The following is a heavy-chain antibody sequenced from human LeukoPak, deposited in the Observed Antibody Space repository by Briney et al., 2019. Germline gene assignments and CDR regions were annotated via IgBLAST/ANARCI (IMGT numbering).Heavy chain of an antibody. D-gene: IGHD3-22*01. J-gene: IGHJ5*02. CDR1: GGSFSGYY. CDR3: ARSMRTMIVVVTRGNLFDP. Sequence: SEALSLTCAVYGGSFSGYYWSWIRQPPGKGLEWIGEINHSGSTNYNPSLKSRVTISVDTSKNQFSLKLSSVTAADTAVYYCARSMRTMIVVVTRGNLFDPWGQGTLVTVSS. V-gene: IGHV4-34*01. CDR2: INHSGST.